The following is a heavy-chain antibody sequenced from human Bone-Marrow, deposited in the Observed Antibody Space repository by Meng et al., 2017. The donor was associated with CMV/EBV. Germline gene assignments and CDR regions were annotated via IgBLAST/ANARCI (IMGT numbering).Heavy chain of an antibody. CDR3: ARDRTSDFDAFDI. CDR1: GYAFTGYY. V-gene: IGHV1-2*02. J-gene: IGHJ3*02. D-gene: IGHD1-7*01. Sequence: ASVKVSCKASGYAFTGYYMHWVRQAPGQGLEWMGWINPNSGGTNYAQKFQGRVTMTRDTSISTAYMELSRLRSDDTAVYYCARDRTSDFDAFDIWGQGTMVTVSS. CDR2: INPNSGGT.